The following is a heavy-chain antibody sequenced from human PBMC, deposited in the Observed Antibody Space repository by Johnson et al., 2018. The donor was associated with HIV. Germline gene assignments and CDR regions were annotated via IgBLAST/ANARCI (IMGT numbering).Heavy chain of an antibody. CDR2: INWNGRST. D-gene: IGHD2-15*01. J-gene: IGHJ3*02. CDR3: ARALRVVVVAATFDAFDI. CDR1: GFTFEDYG. Sequence: VQLVESGGGLVQPGRSLRLSCAASGFTFEDYGLSWVRQVPGKGLEWVSGINWNGRSTGYADSVKGLFTISRDNAKNSLYLQMNSLRAEDTALYYCARALRVVVVAATFDAFDIWGQGTMVTVSS. V-gene: IGHV3-20*04.